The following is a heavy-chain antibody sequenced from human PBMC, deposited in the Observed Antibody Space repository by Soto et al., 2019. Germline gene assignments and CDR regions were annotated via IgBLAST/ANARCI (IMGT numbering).Heavy chain of an antibody. V-gene: IGHV3-11*01. Sequence: GGSLRLSCAASGFIFTDYSMTWIRQAPGKGLEWVSYISNGDETTQYADSVKGRFTVSRDNAKKVLFLQMSSLRVDDTAVYYCARDHKRRDGYNFDSWGRGALVTVSS. CDR1: GFIFTDYS. CDR2: ISNGDETT. CDR3: ARDHKRRDGYNFDS. J-gene: IGHJ4*02. D-gene: IGHD5-12*01.